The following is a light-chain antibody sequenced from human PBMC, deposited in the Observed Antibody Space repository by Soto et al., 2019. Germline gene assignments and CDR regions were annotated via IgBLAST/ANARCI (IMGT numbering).Light chain of an antibody. CDR1: QSISNS. V-gene: IGKV1-39*01. CDR2: GAS. J-gene: IGKJ2*01. CDR3: QQSYSTPYT. Sequence: DIQMTQSPSSLSASVGDRVTITCRASQSISNSLTWYQQKPGKAPQFLIFGASSLPGGVPSRFSGSGSGTDFTLTISSVQPEDFATYFCQQSYSTPYTVGQGTKLEIK.